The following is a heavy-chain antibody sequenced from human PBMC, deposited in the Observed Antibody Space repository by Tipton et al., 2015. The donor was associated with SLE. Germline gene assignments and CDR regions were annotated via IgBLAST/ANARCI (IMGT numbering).Heavy chain of an antibody. V-gene: IGHV4-31*03. D-gene: IGHD3-9*01. CDR2: SHYSGNT. CDR1: GGSISSGGYY. CDR3: ARGGILTGYYFYFDY. Sequence: TLSLTCTVSGGSISSGGYYWSWIRQHPGKGLEWIGYSHYSGNTYYNTSLKSRVTISVDTSKNQFSLKLSSVTAADTAVYYCARGGILTGYYFYFDYWGQGTLVTVSS. J-gene: IGHJ4*02.